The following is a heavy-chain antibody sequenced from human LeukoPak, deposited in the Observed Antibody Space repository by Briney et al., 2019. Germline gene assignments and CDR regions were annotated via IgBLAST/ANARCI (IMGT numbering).Heavy chain of an antibody. CDR3: ARDRLTGWRGYHYYYGMDV. CDR2: INPNSGGT. D-gene: IGHD7-27*01. Sequence: GASVKVSCKASGYTFTGYYMHWVRQAPGQGLEWMGWINPNSGGTNYAQKFQGRVTMTRDTSISTAYMELSRLRSDDTAVYYCARDRLTGWRGYHYYYGMDVWGQGTTVTVSS. J-gene: IGHJ6*02. V-gene: IGHV1-2*02. CDR1: GYTFTGYY.